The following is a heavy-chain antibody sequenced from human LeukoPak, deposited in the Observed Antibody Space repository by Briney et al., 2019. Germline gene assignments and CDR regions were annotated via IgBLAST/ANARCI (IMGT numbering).Heavy chain of an antibody. Sequence: GGSLRLSCAASGFTFSSLGMHWVRQAPGKGLEWVAVIWFDGGTKYYADSVKGRFTISRDNSKNTLYFQMNSLRADDTAVYYCARAYCSGGSCYWGPFDYWGQGTLVTVSS. D-gene: IGHD2-15*01. CDR3: ARAYCSGGSCYWGPFDY. V-gene: IGHV3-33*01. CDR2: IWFDGGTK. J-gene: IGHJ4*02. CDR1: GFTFSSLG.